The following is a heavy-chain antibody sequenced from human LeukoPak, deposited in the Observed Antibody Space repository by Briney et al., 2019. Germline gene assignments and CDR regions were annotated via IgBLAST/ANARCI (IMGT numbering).Heavy chain of an antibody. CDR1: GFTFSSYW. Sequence: GGSLRLSCAASGFTFSSYWMSWVRQAPGKGLEWVANIKEDGSEKYYVDSVKGRFTISRDNAKNSLYLQMNSLRAEDTAVYYYARDRDGYNFYYYYYMDVWGKGTTVTVSS. CDR3: ARDRDGYNFYYYYYMDV. CDR2: IKEDGSEK. V-gene: IGHV3-7*01. D-gene: IGHD5-24*01. J-gene: IGHJ6*03.